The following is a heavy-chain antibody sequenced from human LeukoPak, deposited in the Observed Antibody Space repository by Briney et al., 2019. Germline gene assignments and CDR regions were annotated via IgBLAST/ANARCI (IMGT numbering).Heavy chain of an antibody. CDR3: ARDRGAIFGVVLHYYYYGMDV. J-gene: IGHJ6*02. D-gene: IGHD3-3*01. CDR1: GFTFSSYA. Sequence: GGSLRLSCAAPGFTFSSYAMSWVRQAPGKGLEWVSAISGSGGSTYYAESAKGRFTISRDNSKNTLYLQMNSLRAEDTAVYYCARDRGAIFGVVLHYYYYGMDVWGQGTTVTVSS. CDR2: ISGSGGST. V-gene: IGHV3-23*01.